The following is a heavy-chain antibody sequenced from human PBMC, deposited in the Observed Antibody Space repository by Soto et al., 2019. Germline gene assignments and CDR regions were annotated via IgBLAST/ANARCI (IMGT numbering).Heavy chain of an antibody. V-gene: IGHV1-69*01. CDR1: GGTFSDYA. Sequence: QVQLVQSGTEVKKPGSSVRVSCKASGGTFSDYAISWVRQAPGQGFEWLGGIIPMFDTTYYAQKFQGRVTITADESTSTAYMDLSSLRSGDTAVYYCARGTQGGKSHYFNGLDVWGQGTTVTVSS. CDR3: ARGTQGGKSHYFNGLDV. CDR2: IIPMFDTT. J-gene: IGHJ6*02.